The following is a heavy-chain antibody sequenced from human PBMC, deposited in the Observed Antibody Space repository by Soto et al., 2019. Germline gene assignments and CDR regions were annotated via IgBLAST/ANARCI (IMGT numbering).Heavy chain of an antibody. J-gene: IGHJ6*02. V-gene: IGHV4-39*01. Sequence: SETLSLTCSVSGYSVSSSDYYWAWLRQPPGKGRGWIGSMFYSVLTYYNPSLKSRVTLSVDTSKNQFSVRLTAVTAADPAVYYCAPLSVSLSGPYGIPVWGQGTTVTVSS. D-gene: IGHD2-15*01. CDR3: APLSVSLSGPYGIPV. CDR1: GYSVSSSDYY. CDR2: MFYSVLT.